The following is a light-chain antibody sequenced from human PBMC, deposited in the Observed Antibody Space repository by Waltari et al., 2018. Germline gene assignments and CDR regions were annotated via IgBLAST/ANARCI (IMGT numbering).Light chain of an antibody. V-gene: IGKV1-5*03. Sequence: DIQMTQSPSTLSASIGDRVTITCRASQSVNHWFAWFQQKPGKAPKVLIYLASNLESGVPSRFRGSGFGTEFTLTISSLQSDDIATYYCQQYEGYPWTFGQGTKVEIK. CDR2: LAS. CDR3: QQYEGYPWT. CDR1: QSVNHW. J-gene: IGKJ1*01.